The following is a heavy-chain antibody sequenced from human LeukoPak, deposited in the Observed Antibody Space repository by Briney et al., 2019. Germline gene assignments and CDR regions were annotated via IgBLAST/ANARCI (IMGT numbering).Heavy chain of an antibody. CDR1: GCSISSGYF. V-gene: IGHV4-38-2*02. Sequence: SETLSLTCTVSGCSISSGYFWGWIRQPPGKGLECIGTIYHSGSTYYNPSLKSRVTISVDTSKNQFSLKLNSVTAADTAVYYCARIYSSSWFLNWFDPWGQGTLVTVSS. D-gene: IGHD6-13*01. CDR2: IYHSGST. J-gene: IGHJ5*02. CDR3: ARIYSSSWFLNWFDP.